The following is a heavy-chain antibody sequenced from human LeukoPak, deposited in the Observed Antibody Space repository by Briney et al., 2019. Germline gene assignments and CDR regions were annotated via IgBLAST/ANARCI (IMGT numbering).Heavy chain of an antibody. CDR3: AKGGQSSGRFDS. D-gene: IGHD2-15*01. J-gene: IGHJ5*01. V-gene: IGHV3-11*01. Sequence: PGGSLRLSCAASGFTSSDYYMSWIRQAPGKGLEWVSYISSSGSTIYYADSVKGRFTISRDNSKNMVYMQMNRLRAEDTALYYCAKGGQSSGRFDSWGQGTLVTVSS. CDR1: GFTSSDYY. CDR2: ISSSGSTI.